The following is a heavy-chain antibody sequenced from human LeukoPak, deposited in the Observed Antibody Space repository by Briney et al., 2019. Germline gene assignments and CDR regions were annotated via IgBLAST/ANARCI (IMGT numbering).Heavy chain of an antibody. Sequence: SETLSLTCAVYGGSFSGYYWSWIRQPPGKGLEWIGEINHSGSTNYNPSLKSRVTISVDTSKNQFSLKLSSVTAADTAVYYCATTSCGGDCYTDYWGQGTLVTVSS. J-gene: IGHJ4*02. D-gene: IGHD2-21*01. CDR1: GGSFSGYY. V-gene: IGHV4-34*01. CDR3: ATTSCGGDCYTDY. CDR2: INHSGST.